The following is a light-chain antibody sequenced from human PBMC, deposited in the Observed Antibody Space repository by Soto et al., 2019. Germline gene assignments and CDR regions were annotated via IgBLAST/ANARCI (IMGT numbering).Light chain of an antibody. J-gene: IGKJ1*01. CDR2: LGS. Sequence: IVMTHSPLSLPVTPGEPASISCRSSQSLLHSNGYNYLDWYLQKPGQSPQLLIYLGSNRASGVPDRFSGSGSGTDYTLKISRVEAEDVGVYYCMQTLQTPAFGQGTKVDIK. CDR3: MQTLQTPA. V-gene: IGKV2-28*01. CDR1: QSLLHSNGYNY.